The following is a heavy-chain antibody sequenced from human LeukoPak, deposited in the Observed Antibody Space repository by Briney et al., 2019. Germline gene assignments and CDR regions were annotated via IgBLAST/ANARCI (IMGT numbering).Heavy chain of an antibody. CDR2: IYHSGST. J-gene: IGHJ4*02. D-gene: IGHD2-15*01. CDR1: GGSISSSNW. CDR3: ARRGTYCSGGSCYNYFDY. Sequence: SETLSLTCAVSGGSISSSNWWSWVRQPPGKGLEWIGEIYHSGSTNYNPSLKSRVTISLDTSKNQFSLKLSSVTAADTAVYYCARRGTYCSGGSCYNYFDYWGQGTLVTVSS. V-gene: IGHV4-4*02.